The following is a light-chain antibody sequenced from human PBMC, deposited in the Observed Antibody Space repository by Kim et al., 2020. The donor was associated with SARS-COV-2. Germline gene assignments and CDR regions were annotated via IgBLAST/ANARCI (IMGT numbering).Light chain of an antibody. CDR2: SAS. Sequence: EIVMTQSPSTLSVSPGERVTLTCRASQSVSSNLAWYQQKPGQAPRLLIYSASTMPTGIPARFSGSGSGTEFTLTISSLQSEDFAVYYCQQYNSLLPNSCGQGTMLVI. CDR3: QQYNSLLPNS. J-gene: IGKJ2*01. CDR1: QSVSSN. V-gene: IGKV3-15*01.